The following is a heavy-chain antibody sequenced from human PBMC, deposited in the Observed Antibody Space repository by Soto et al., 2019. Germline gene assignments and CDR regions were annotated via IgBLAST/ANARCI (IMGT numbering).Heavy chain of an antibody. CDR3: AKDRGSYGNLHWYLDL. CDR2: ISNDGSEQ. D-gene: IGHD3-10*01. CDR1: GFTFSRSG. Sequence: QGQLVESGGGVVQPRRSLRLSCAVSGFTFSRSGMHWVRQGPGKGLEWVAVISNDGSEQYYAESVKGRFTISRDNSKNTLYLQMNSLRAEDTAVYYCAKDRGSYGNLHWYLDLWGRGTLVSVSS. V-gene: IGHV3-30*18. J-gene: IGHJ2*01.